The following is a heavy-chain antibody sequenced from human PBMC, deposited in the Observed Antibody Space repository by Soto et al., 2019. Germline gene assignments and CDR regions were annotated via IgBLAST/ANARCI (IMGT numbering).Heavy chain of an antibody. Sequence: QVQLQESGPGLVKPSETLSLTCTVSGDSISSSYWSWIRQPPGKGLEWIGYIYYSGSTNYNPSLKSRVTMSVDTPKNQFSLRLSSVTAADTAVYYCARGAITGWFDPWGQGTLVTVSS. D-gene: IGHD1-1*01. V-gene: IGHV4-59*01. CDR3: ARGAITGWFDP. CDR1: GDSISSSY. J-gene: IGHJ5*02. CDR2: IYYSGST.